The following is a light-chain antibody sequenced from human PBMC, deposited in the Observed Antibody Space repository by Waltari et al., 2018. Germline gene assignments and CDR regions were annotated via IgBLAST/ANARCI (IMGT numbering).Light chain of an antibody. CDR1: QSIRNY. Sequence: DIQMTQSPSFLSASVGDRVIITCRASQSIRNYVSWYQQRPGEAPNLLIYASSALQTGAPSRFSGSGSGSHFTLTISRLQPEDFATYYCQQTFTTPLTFGGGTKIDI. V-gene: IGKV1-39*01. J-gene: IGKJ4*01. CDR3: QQTFTTPLT. CDR2: ASS.